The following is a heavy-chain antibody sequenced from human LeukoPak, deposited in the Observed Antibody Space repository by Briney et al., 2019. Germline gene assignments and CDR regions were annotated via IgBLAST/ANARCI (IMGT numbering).Heavy chain of an antibody. Sequence: PSETLSLTCAVSGGSISSNNWWIWVRQSPEKGLEWIGEIYHDGSTNYNPSLKSRVTISMDKSKNQFSLKLSSVTAADTAVYYCARVDFWSGLDYYYYYMDVWGKGTTVTVSS. J-gene: IGHJ6*03. D-gene: IGHD3-3*01. CDR3: ARVDFWSGLDYYYYYMDV. V-gene: IGHV4-4*02. CDR2: IYHDGST. CDR1: GGSISSNNW.